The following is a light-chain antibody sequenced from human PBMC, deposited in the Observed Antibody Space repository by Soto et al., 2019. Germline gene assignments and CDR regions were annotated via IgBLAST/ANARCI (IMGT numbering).Light chain of an antibody. CDR3: CSYADSTTYV. CDR2: EGS. J-gene: IGLJ1*01. Sequence: QSALTQPASVSGSPGQSITISCTGTSSDAGTYNLVSWYQQHPGKAPKLMIYEGSKWPSGVSNRFSGYKSGNTASLTISGLQAEDEADYYCCSYADSTTYVFGTGTKLTVL. CDR1: SSDAGTYNL. V-gene: IGLV2-23*01.